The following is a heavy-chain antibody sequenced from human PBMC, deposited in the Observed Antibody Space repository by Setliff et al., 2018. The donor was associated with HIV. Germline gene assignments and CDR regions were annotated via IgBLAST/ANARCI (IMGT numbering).Heavy chain of an antibody. CDR3: ARWHPPYGFWEEDY. Sequence: SETLSLTCTVSGGSIRSYYWSWIRQSPGKGLEWIGYVFYNGDTAYNPSLKSRLTISVDTSKSQFSLKLTSVTAADTAVYYCARWHPPYGFWEEDYWGQGTLVTVSS. V-gene: IGHV4-59*08. CDR1: GGSIRSYY. D-gene: IGHD3-10*01. J-gene: IGHJ4*02. CDR2: VFYNGDT.